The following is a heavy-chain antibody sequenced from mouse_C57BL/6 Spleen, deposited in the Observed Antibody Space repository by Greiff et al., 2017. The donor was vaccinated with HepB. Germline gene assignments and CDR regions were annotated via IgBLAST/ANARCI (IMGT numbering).Heavy chain of an antibody. CDR1: GYSITSGYY. D-gene: IGHD3-3*01. J-gene: IGHJ1*03. Sequence: EVKLMESGPGLVKPSQSLSLTCSVTGYSITSGYYWNWMRQFPGNKLEWMGYISYDGSNNYNPSLKNRISITRDTSKNQFFLKLKSVTTEDAATYYCARERAVWYFDVWGTGTTVTVSS. V-gene: IGHV3-6*01. CDR3: ARERAVWYFDV. CDR2: ISYDGSN.